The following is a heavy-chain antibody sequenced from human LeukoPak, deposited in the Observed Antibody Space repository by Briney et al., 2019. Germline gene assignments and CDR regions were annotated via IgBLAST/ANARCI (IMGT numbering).Heavy chain of an antibody. CDR3: ARTSRGSYGSIDY. J-gene: IGHJ4*02. CDR2: INPNSGGA. CDR1: GYTFTGYY. D-gene: IGHD1-26*01. Sequence: ASVKVSCKASGYTFTGYYMHWVRQAPGQGLEWMGRINPNSGGANYAQEFQGRVTMTRDTSISTAYMELSRLRSDDTAVYYCARTSRGSYGSIDYWGQGTLVTVSS. V-gene: IGHV1-2*06.